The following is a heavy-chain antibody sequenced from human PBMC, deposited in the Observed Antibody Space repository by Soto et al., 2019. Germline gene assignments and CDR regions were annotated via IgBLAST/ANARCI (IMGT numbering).Heavy chain of an antibody. D-gene: IGHD1-20*01. J-gene: IGHJ6*02. CDR3: ARYNSNYYYGMDV. Sequence: SETLSLTCTVSGGSISSYYWSWIRQPPGKGLEWIGYIYYSGITNYNPSLKSRVTISVDTSKNQFSLKLSSVTAADTAVYYCARYNSNYYYGMDVWGQGTTVTVSS. CDR1: GGSISSYY. V-gene: IGHV4-59*01. CDR2: IYYSGIT.